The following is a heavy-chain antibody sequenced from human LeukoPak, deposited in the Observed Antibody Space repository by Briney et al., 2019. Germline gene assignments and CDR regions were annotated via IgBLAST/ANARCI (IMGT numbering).Heavy chain of an antibody. CDR3: ATTRGLQLYDAFDI. V-gene: IGHV1-2*02. CDR1: GYTFTGYY. D-gene: IGHD6-13*01. J-gene: IGHJ3*02. CDR2: INPDSGAT. Sequence: GASVKVSCKASGYTFTGYYMHWVRQAPGQGLEWMGWINPDSGATNYAQRFQGRVTMTRDTSISTAYMELSRLRSDDTAVYYCATTRGLQLYDAFDIWGQGTMVTVSS.